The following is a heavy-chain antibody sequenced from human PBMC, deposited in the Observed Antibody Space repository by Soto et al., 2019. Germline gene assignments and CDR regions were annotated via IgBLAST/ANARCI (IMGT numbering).Heavy chain of an antibody. CDR1: GGSISSYY. Sequence: SETLSLTCTVSGGSISSYYWSWIRQPPGKGLEWIGYIYYSGSTNYNPSLKSRVTISVDTSKNQFSLKLSSVTAADTAVYYCARDNGSGPYYYYYTDVWGKGTTVTVSS. CDR2: IYYSGST. D-gene: IGHD3-10*01. V-gene: IGHV4-59*01. J-gene: IGHJ6*03. CDR3: ARDNGSGPYYYYYTDV.